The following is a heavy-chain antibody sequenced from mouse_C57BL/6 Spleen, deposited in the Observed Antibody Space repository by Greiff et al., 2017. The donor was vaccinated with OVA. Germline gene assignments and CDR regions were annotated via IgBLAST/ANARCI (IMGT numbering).Heavy chain of an antibody. CDR2: IYPGSGST. CDR1: GYTFTSYW. CDR3: ARGILLRYYYAMDY. J-gene: IGHJ4*01. D-gene: IGHD1-1*01. Sequence: VQLQQPGAELVKPGASVKMSCKASGYTFTSYWITWVKQWPGQGLEWIGDIYPGSGSTNYNEKFKGKATLTVDTSSSTAYMQLSSLTSEDSAVYYCARGILLRYYYAMDYWGQGTSVTVSS. V-gene: IGHV1-55*01.